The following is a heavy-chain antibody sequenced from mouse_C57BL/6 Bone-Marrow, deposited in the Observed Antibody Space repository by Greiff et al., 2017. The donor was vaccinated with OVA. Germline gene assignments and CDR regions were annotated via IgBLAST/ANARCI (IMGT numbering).Heavy chain of an antibody. J-gene: IGHJ1*03. CDR2: IYPGSGNP. Sequence: QVQLQQPGAELVRPGASVKLSCKASGYTFPDYYINWVKQRPGQGLEWIARIYPGSGNPYYNEKFKGKATLTAEKSSSTAYMQLSSLTSEDSAVYFCARGRDYYGSSYWYFDVWGTGTTVTVSS. V-gene: IGHV1-76*01. D-gene: IGHD1-1*01. CDR3: ARGRDYYGSSYWYFDV. CDR1: GYTFPDYY.